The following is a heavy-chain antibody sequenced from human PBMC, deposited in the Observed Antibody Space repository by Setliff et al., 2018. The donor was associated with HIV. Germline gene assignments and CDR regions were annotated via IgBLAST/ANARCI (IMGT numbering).Heavy chain of an antibody. V-gene: IGHV1-8*02. J-gene: IGHJ4*02. CDR3: ARDTSSSY. Sequence: ASVKVSCKPSGGSFRNYAVSWVRQAPGQGLEWMGWMNPNSGNTGYALKFQARVTMTRDTSISTAYMELSSLGSDDTAVYFCARDTSSSYWGQGTPVTVSS. CDR1: GGSFRNYA. D-gene: IGHD2-2*01. CDR2: MNPNSGNT.